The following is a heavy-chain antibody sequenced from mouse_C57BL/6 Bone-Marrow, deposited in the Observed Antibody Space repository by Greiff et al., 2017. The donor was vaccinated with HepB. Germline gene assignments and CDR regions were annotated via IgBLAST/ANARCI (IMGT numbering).Heavy chain of an antibody. D-gene: IGHD4-1*01. J-gene: IGHJ2*01. V-gene: IGHV10-1*01. CDR3: VRQNWPGDHYFDY. Sequence: EVQLVESGGGLVQPKGSLKLSCAASGFSFNTYAMNWVRQAPGKGLEWVARIRSKSNNYETYYADSVKDRFTISRDDSESMLYLQMNNLKTEDTAMYDCVRQNWPGDHYFDYWGQGTTLTVSS. CDR1: GFSFNTYA. CDR2: IRSKSNNYET.